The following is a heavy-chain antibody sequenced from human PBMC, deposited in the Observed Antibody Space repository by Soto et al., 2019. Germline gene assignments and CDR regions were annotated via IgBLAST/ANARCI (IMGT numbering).Heavy chain of an antibody. Sequence: ASVKVSCKASGYRFTSYGISWVRQAPGQGLEWMGWISAYNGNTNYAQKLQGRVTMTTDTSTSTAYMELRSLRSDDTAVYYCARDGYCSGGSCYGHAFDIWGQGTMVTVSS. V-gene: IGHV1-18*01. CDR1: GYRFTSYG. D-gene: IGHD2-15*01. CDR3: ARDGYCSGGSCYGHAFDI. J-gene: IGHJ3*02. CDR2: ISAYNGNT.